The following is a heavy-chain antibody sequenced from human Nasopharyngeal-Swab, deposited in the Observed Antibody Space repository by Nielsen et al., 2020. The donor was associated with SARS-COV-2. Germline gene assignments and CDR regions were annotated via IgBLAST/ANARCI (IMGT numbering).Heavy chain of an antibody. V-gene: IGHV4-4*02. CDR3: ARENGEIDY. D-gene: IGHD3-10*01. Sequence: SETLSLTCAVSGCSISSSHWWRWVRQPPGKGLEWIGEIYHRGSTNYNPSLKSRVTISVDKSKNQFSLKLSSVTAADTAVYYCARENGEIDYWGQGTLVTVSS. J-gene: IGHJ4*02. CDR2: IYHRGST. CDR1: GCSISSSHW.